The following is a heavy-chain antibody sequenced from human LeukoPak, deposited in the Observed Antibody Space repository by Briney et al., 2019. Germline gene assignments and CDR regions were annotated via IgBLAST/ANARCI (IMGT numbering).Heavy chain of an antibody. V-gene: IGHV3-49*04. D-gene: IGHD3-10*01. J-gene: IGHJ4*02. CDR3: TRGDGSGSF. Sequence: GGSLRLSCTASGFTFGDYAIIWVRQAPGKGLEWVGFIRSKAYGGTTEYAASVKGRFTISRDDSKSIAYLQIHSLKTEDTAVYYCTRGDGSGSFWGQGTLVTVSS. CDR2: IRSKAYGGTT. CDR1: GFTFGDYA.